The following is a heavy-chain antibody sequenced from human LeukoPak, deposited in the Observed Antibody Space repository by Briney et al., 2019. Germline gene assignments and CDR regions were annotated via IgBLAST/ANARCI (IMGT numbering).Heavy chain of an antibody. CDR2: IWFDGSKR. D-gene: IGHD2-8*02. Sequence: GGSLRLSCAASGFIFSNYAMSWVRQAPGKGLEWVALIWFDGSKRYYGDSLKGRFTVSRDNSKNTLYLQVDSLRAEDTAVYYCARCTGGSCVFDYWGQGTLVTVSS. J-gene: IGHJ4*02. V-gene: IGHV3-33*08. CDR3: ARCTGGSCVFDY. CDR1: GFIFSNYA.